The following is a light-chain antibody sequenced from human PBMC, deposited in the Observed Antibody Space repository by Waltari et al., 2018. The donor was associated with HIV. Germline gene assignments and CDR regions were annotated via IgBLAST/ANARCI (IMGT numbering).Light chain of an antibody. Sequence: QSALTQPPSASGSPGQSVTISCTGTSSDLGSYNYVSCYQQPPDKAPKLMIYDVSKRPSGVPDRCSGSKAGNTASLPVSGLQTEDEADYYCSSYAGSNNPYVFGTGTKVTVL. CDR1: SSDLGSYNY. CDR2: DVS. J-gene: IGLJ1*01. CDR3: SSYAGSNNPYV. V-gene: IGLV2-8*01.